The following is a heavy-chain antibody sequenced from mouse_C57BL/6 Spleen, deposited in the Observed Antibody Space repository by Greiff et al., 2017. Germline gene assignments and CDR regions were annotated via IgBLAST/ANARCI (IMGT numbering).Heavy chain of an antibody. V-gene: IGHV1-69*01. D-gene: IGHD1-1*01. CDR2: IDPSDSYT. CDR3: ASGSSAPWFAY. J-gene: IGHJ3*01. CDR1: GYTFTSYW. Sequence: QVQLQQPGAELVMPGASVKLSCKASGYTFTSYWMHWVKQRPGQGLEWIGEIDPSDSYTNYNQKFKGKSTLTVDKSSSTAYMQLSSLTSEDSAVYYCASGSSAPWFAYWGQGTLVTVSA.